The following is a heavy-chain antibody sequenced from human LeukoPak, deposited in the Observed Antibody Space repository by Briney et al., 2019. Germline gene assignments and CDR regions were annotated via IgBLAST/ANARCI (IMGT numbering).Heavy chain of an antibody. CDR1: GYTFTDYY. D-gene: IGHD2-2*01. CDR3: ARGYCSSTSCYEADY. J-gene: IGHJ4*02. CDR2: INPNSGGT. V-gene: IGHV1-2*02. Sequence: ASVKVSCKTSGYTFTDYYIHWVRQAPGQGPEWMGWINPNSGGTNYAQKFQGRVTMTRDTSISTAYMELSRLRSDDTAVYYCARGYCSSTSCYEADYWGQGTLVTVSS.